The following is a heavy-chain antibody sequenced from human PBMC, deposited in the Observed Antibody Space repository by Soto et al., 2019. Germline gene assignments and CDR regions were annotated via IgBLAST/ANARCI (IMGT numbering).Heavy chain of an antibody. J-gene: IGHJ4*02. CDR3: AIVVSGAYYLLDY. CDR2: SNYSGST. CDR1: GDSIDSGGYY. V-gene: IGHV4-31*03. Sequence: QVQLQVSGPGLVKPSQTLSLTCTVSGDSIDSGGYYWSWIRQHPGQGLEWIWYSNYSGSTDYNPSLWSRLTVAIETSDNQFSLKLSSVTAADTAVYYCAIVVSGAYYLLDYWGQGTLVTDSS. D-gene: IGHD3-22*01.